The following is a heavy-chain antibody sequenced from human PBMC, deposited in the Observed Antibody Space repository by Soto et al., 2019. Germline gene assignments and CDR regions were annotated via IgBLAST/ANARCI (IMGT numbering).Heavy chain of an antibody. Sequence: QVQLVQSGAEVRKSGSSVKVSCKAAGGTFSDYALSWVRQAPGQVLEWMGGIIPMFATTNYAQKFQGRVTITADDSATTDNMELSSLKSEDTAVYYCARGRGIGFSSTWNIYWYYNMDVWGQGTTVTVSS. CDR1: GGTFSDYA. CDR3: ARGRGIGFSSTWNIYWYYNMDV. CDR2: IIPMFATT. V-gene: IGHV1-69*01. D-gene: IGHD6-13*01. J-gene: IGHJ6*02.